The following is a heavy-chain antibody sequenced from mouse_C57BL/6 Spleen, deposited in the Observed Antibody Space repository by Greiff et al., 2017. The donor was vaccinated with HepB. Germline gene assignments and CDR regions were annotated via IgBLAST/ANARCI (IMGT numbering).Heavy chain of an antibody. Sequence: EVKVVESEGGLVQPGSSMKLSCTASGFTFSDYYMAWVRQVPEKGLEWVANINYDGSSTYYLDSLKSRFIISRDNAKNILSLQMSSLKSEDTATYYCARRGYLYAMDYWGQGTSVTVSS. V-gene: IGHV5-16*01. CDR2: INYDGSST. J-gene: IGHJ4*01. CDR3: ARRGYLYAMDY. D-gene: IGHD5-1*01. CDR1: GFTFSDYY.